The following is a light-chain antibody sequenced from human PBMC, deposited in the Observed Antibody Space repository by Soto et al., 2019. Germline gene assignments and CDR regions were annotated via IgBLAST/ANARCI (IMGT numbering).Light chain of an antibody. CDR2: KAS. Sequence: DIQMTQSPSTLSASVGDRVIITCRASQSISSLLAWYQQKPGKAPKLLIYKASSLESGVPSRFSGSGSGTEFTLTISSLQPDDIATYYCQHDNSYSPFGGGTKVEIK. CDR1: QSISSL. J-gene: IGKJ4*02. V-gene: IGKV1-5*03. CDR3: QHDNSYSP.